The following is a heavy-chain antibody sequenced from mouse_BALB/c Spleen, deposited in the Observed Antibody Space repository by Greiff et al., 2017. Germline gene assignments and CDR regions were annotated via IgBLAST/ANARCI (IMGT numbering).Heavy chain of an antibody. CDR2: IDPENGDT. J-gene: IGHJ2*01. CDR1: GFNIKDYY. V-gene: IGHV14-4*02. CDR3: NYGNYYLDY. D-gene: IGHD2-1*01. Sequence: EVQLQQSGAELVRSGASVKLSCTASGFNIKDYYMHWVKQRPEQGLEWIGWIDPENGDTEYAPKFQGKSNMTAYTSSNTAYLQLSSLTSEDTAIYYCNYGNYYLDYWGQGTTLTVSS.